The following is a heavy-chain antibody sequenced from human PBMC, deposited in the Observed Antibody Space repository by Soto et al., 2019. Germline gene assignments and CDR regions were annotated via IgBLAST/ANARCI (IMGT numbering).Heavy chain of an antibody. D-gene: IGHD6-13*01. J-gene: IGHJ4*02. Sequence: SETLSLTCAVSGDSISSGGYYWGWIRQHPGKGLERIGYIAYSGTTYYTPSLKNRVTISLGTSKNHFSLKLSSVTAADTAVYYCARVLRQQLARVFDYWGQGALVTVSS. CDR3: ARVLRQQLARVFDY. V-gene: IGHV4-31*11. CDR2: IAYSGTT. CDR1: GDSISSGGYY.